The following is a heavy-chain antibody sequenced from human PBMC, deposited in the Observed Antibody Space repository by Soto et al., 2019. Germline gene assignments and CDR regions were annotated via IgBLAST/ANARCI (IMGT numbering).Heavy chain of an antibody. D-gene: IGHD1-1*01. CDR1: GYTFSYYY. CDR2: INPNSGGT. CDR3: AREPATAKPEGVDF. J-gene: IGHJ4*02. Sequence: ASVKVSCKASGYTFSYYYIHWVRQAPGQGLEWMGWINPNSGGTKYAPKFQGGVTMTRDTSITTAYMELSRLRSGDTAVYYCAREPATAKPEGVDFWGQGTLVTVSS. V-gene: IGHV1-2*02.